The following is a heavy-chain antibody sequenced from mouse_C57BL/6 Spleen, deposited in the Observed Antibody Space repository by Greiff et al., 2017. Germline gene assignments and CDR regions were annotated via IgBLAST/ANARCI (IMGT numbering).Heavy chain of an antibody. CDR3: ASGDYGSYWYFEV. V-gene: IGHV1-47*01. D-gene: IGHD1-1*01. Sequence: VKLVESGAELVKPGASVKMSCKASGYTFTTYPIEWMKQNHGKSLEWIGNFHPYNDDTKYNEKFKGKATLTVEKSSSTVYLELRRLTSDDSAVYYSASGDYGSYWYFEVWGTGTTVTVSS. CDR2: FHPYNDDT. J-gene: IGHJ1*03. CDR1: GYTFTTYP.